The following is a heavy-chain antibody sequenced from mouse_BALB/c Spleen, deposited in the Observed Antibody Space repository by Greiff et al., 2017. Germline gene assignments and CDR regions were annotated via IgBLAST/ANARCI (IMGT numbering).Heavy chain of an antibody. Sequence: QVQLQQSGAELVRPGTSVKVSCKASGYAFTNYLIEWVKQRPGQGLEWIGVINPGSGGTSYNQKFKGKATLTVDKSSSTAFMHLNSLTSEDSAVYYCARGGYDGPFYYFDYWGQGTTLTVSS. CDR2: INPGSGGT. D-gene: IGHD2-3*01. CDR3: ARGGYDGPFYYFDY. V-gene: IGHV1-54*01. CDR1: GYAFTNYL. J-gene: IGHJ2*01.